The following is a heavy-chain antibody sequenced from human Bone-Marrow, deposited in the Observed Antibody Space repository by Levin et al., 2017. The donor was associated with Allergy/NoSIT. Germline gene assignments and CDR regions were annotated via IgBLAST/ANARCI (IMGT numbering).Heavy chain of an antibody. D-gene: IGHD4-23*01. J-gene: IGHJ2*01. CDR2: ITESGAST. V-gene: IGHV3-23*01. CDR1: GFTFMNYA. CDR3: AKVPADYGGNYWYFDL. Sequence: GGSLRLSCEGSGFTFMNYALSWVRQAPGRGLEWVSSITESGASTYYADSVKGRFTISRHNSKNTVYLQMNNLRAEDTALYYCAKVPADYGGNYWYFDLWGRGTLVTVSS.